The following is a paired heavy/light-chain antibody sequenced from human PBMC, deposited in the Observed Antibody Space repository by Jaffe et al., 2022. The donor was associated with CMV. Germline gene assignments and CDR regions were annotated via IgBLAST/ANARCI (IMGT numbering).Heavy chain of an antibody. CDR2: INSAYGTS. CDR3: ARSDDSSGYPYYLEY. V-gene: IGHV1-69*06. CDR1: GDIFSSYT. D-gene: IGHD3-22*01. Sequence: GQLVQSGAEVKKPGSSAKVSCKASGDIFSSYTISWVRQAPGQGLEWMGAINSAYGTSSYAQKFQGRVTITADTSTRTAYMELSSLRSEDTAVYFCARSDDSSGYPYYLEYWGQGTLVTVSS. J-gene: IGHJ4*02.
Light chain of an antibody. V-gene: IGLV3-21*01. CDR1: DIGARS. Sequence: SYVLTQAPSLSLAPGETAEITCGGDDIGARSVHWYQQRPGQAPMLVIRYNTDRPSGIAERFSGSNSGNTATLTISRVDVGDEADYFCQVWESGGEHVIFGGGTKLTVL. CDR2: YNT. J-gene: IGLJ2*01. CDR3: QVWESGGEHVI.